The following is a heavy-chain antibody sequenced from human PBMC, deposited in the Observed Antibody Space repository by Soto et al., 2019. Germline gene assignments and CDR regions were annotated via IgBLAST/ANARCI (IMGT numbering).Heavy chain of an antibody. CDR2: IYYSGST. CDR3: ATPGGPYCGGDCYPLNY. CDR1: GGSISSYY. Sequence: PSETLSLNCTVSGGSISSYYWSWIRHPPGKGLEWIGYIYYSGSTNYNPSLKSRVTISVDTSKNQFSLKLSSVTAADTAVYYCATPGGPYCGGDCYPLNYWGQGTLVTVSS. J-gene: IGHJ4*02. V-gene: IGHV4-59*01. D-gene: IGHD2-21*02.